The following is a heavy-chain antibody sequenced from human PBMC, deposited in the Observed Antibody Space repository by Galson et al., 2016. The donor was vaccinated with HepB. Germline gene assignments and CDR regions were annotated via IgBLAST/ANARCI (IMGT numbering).Heavy chain of an antibody. D-gene: IGHD2-15*01. CDR3: AVVMVDFELDAFDF. CDR1: GYTLTELS. J-gene: IGHJ3*01. Sequence: SVKVSCKVSGYTLTELSMHWVRQAPGKGLEWMGGFDPEDGERMYAEKFQGRVTMTEDTSTDTAYMDLSSLRSEDTAVYYCAVVMVDFELDAFDFWGRGTMVTVSS. CDR2: FDPEDGER. V-gene: IGHV1-24*01.